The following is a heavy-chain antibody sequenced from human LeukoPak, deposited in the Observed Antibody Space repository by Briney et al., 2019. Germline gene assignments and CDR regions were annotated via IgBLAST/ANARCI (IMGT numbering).Heavy chain of an antibody. CDR2: TNPSGGST. Sequence: SVQVSCKASGYTFTSYYMHWVRQAPGQGLEWMGITNPSGGSTSYAQKFQGRVTMTRDTSTSTVYMELSSLRSEDTAVYYCARGCGIQLWFGACPYGMDVWGQGTTVTVSS. D-gene: IGHD5-18*01. V-gene: IGHV1-46*01. CDR1: GYTFTSYY. CDR3: ARGCGIQLWFGACPYGMDV. J-gene: IGHJ6*02.